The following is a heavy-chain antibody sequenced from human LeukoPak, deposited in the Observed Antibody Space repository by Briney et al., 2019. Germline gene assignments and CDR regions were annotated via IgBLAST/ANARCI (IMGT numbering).Heavy chain of an antibody. CDR2: IYYSGST. CDR3: ARIVADYDILTGYRYYYYYYMDV. J-gene: IGHJ6*03. CDR1: GGSISSYY. V-gene: IGHV4-59*01. D-gene: IGHD3-9*01. Sequence: RSETLSLTCTVSGGSISSYYWSWIRQPPGKGLEWIGYIYYSGSTNYNPSLKSRVTISVDTSKNQFSLKLSSVTAADTAVYYCARIVADYDILTGYRYYYYYYMDVWGKGTTVTISS.